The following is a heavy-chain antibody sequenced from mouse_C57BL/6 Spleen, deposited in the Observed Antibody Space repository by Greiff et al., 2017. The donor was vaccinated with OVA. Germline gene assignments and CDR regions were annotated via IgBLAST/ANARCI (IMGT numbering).Heavy chain of an antibody. Sequence: EVMLVESGEGLVKPGGSLKLSCAASGFTFSSYAMSWVRQTPEKRLEWVAYLSSGGDYIYYADTVKGRFTISRDNARNTLYLQMSSLKSEDTAMYYCTREEGYSNYFAYWGQGTLVTVSA. D-gene: IGHD2-5*01. CDR3: TREEGYSNYFAY. CDR2: LSSGGDYI. J-gene: IGHJ3*01. CDR1: GFTFSSYA. V-gene: IGHV5-9-1*02.